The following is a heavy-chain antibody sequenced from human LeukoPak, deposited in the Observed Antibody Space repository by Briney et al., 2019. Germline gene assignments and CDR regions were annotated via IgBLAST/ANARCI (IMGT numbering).Heavy chain of an antibody. CDR1: GLTFNNYA. CDR3: ATGGFDY. Sequence: GGSLRLSCAVSGLTFNNYAMSWVRQAPGKGLEWVSGISGRGASKYYADSVKGRFTISRDNSKNTLYLQMNSLRAEDTAVYYCATGGFDYWGQGTLVTVSS. V-gene: IGHV3-23*01. CDR2: ISGRGASK. J-gene: IGHJ4*02.